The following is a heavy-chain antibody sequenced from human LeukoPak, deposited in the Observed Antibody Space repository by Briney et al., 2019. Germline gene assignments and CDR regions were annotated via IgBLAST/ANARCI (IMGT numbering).Heavy chain of an antibody. CDR3: ARDHSSGWYSDYVDY. V-gene: IGHV3-33*08. D-gene: IGHD6-19*01. Sequence: PGGSLRLSCAASGFSFSNCSMNWVRQAPGKGLEWVAFIRYDGSNKYYADSVKGRFTISRDNSKNTLYLQMNSLRAEDTAVYYCARDHSSGWYSDYVDYWGQGTLVTVSS. J-gene: IGHJ4*02. CDR1: GFSFSNCS. CDR2: IRYDGSNK.